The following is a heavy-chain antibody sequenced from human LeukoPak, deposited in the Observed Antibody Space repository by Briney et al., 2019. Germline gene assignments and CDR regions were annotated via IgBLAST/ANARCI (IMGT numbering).Heavy chain of an antibody. Sequence: ASVKVSCEASGGTFSSYAISWVRQAPGQGLEWIGGIIPIFGTANYAQKFQGRVTITADESTSTAYMELSSLRSEDTAVYYCARDRGAQLLWFGESTNYYFDYWGQGTLVTVSS. CDR2: IIPIFGTA. J-gene: IGHJ4*02. CDR1: GGTFSSYA. D-gene: IGHD3-10*01. CDR3: ARDRGAQLLWFGESTNYYFDY. V-gene: IGHV1-69*13.